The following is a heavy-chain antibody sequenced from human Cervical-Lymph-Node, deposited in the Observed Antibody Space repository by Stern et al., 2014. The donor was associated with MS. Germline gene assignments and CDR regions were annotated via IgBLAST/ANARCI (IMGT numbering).Heavy chain of an antibody. J-gene: IGHJ4*02. Sequence: VQLVESGGGVIQPGGALRLSCTASGVTVRRDYMTWVRQAPGKGMEWVSLITNLGSTFYTDSVKGRFTISRDDSKNTVYLHMTSLRAEDTAMYYCARDTSSPERSDWWGQGTLVTVSS. CDR3: ARDTSSPERSDW. V-gene: IGHV3-53*01. CDR2: ITNLGST. D-gene: IGHD1-1*01. CDR1: GVTVRRDY.